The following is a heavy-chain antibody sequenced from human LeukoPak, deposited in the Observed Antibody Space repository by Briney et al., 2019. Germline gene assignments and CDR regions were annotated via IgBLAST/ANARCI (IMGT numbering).Heavy chain of an antibody. V-gene: IGHV3-23*01. Sequence: PGGSLRLSCAASGFTFSSYAMSWVRQAPGKGLEWVSAISGSGGSTYYADSVKGRFTISRDNSKNTLYLQMNSLKTEDTAVYYCTTGATVTYDAFDIWGQGTMVTVSS. CDR3: TTGATVTYDAFDI. CDR1: GFTFSSYA. CDR2: ISGSGGST. J-gene: IGHJ3*02. D-gene: IGHD4-17*01.